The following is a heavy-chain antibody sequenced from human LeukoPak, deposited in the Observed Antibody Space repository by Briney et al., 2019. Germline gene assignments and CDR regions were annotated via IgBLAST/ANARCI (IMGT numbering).Heavy chain of an antibody. Sequence: SSVKVSCKASGGTFSSYTISWVRQAPGQGLEWMGRIIPILGIANYAQKFQGRVTITADKSTSTAYMELGSLRSEDTAVYYCARDMVPAAIDVVRFDPWGQGTLVTVSS. CDR2: IIPILGIA. V-gene: IGHV1-69*04. CDR1: GGTFSSYT. CDR3: ARDMVPAAIDVVRFDP. J-gene: IGHJ5*02. D-gene: IGHD2-2*02.